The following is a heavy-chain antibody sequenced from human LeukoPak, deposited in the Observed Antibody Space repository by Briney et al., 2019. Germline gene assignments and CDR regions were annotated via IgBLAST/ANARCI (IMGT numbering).Heavy chain of an antibody. CDR2: IYPGDSDT. Sequence: GESLKISCKGSGYSFSTYWIGWVRQMPGKGLEWMGIIYPGDSDTRYSPSFQGQVTISADKSISTAYLQWSSLKASDTAMYYCARRGAYCGGDCYSDAYLTPQSKGNWFDPWGQGTLVTVSS. V-gene: IGHV5-51*01. CDR3: ARRGAYCGGDCYSDAYLTPQSKGNWFDP. J-gene: IGHJ5*02. CDR1: GYSFSTYW. D-gene: IGHD2-21*02.